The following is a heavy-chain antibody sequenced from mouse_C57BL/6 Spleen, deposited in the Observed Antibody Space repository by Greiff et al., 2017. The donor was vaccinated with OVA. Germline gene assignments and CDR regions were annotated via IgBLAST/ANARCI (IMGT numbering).Heavy chain of an antibody. CDR2: ISYDGSN. V-gene: IGHV3-6*01. CDR3: ARGYYYGSRYFDY. CDR1: GYSITSGYY. D-gene: IGHD1-1*01. Sequence: EVKLVESGPGLVKPSQSLSLTCSVTGYSITSGYYWNWIRQFPGNKLEWMGYISYDGSNNYNPSLKNRISITRDTSKNQFFLKLNSVTTEDTATYYCARGYYYGSRYFDYWGQGTTLTVSS. J-gene: IGHJ2*01.